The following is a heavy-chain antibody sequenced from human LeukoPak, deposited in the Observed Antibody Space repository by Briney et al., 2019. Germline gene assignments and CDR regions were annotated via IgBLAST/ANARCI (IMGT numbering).Heavy chain of an antibody. CDR2: IYYSGST. V-gene: IGHV4-59*01. CDR3: ARDSSSSPHYFDP. J-gene: IGHJ5*02. D-gene: IGHD6-6*01. Sequence: PSETLSLTCTVSGGSISNYYWSWIRQPPGKGLEWIGYIYYSGSTSYNPSLKSRVTILVDTSKNQFSLKLTSVTAADTAVYYCARDSSSSPHYFDPWGQGALVTVSS. CDR1: GGSISNYY.